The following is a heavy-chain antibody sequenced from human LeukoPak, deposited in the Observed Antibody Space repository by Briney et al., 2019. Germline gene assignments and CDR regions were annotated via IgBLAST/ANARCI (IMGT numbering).Heavy chain of an antibody. J-gene: IGHJ4*02. CDR1: GFTFDDYA. V-gene: IGHV3-9*01. D-gene: IGHD6-6*01. Sequence: PGGSLGLSCAASGFTFDDYAMHWVRQAPGKGLEWVSGISWNSGSIGYADSVKGRFTISRDNAKNSLYLQMNSLRAEDTALYYCARARRGYYFDYWGQGTLVTVSS. CDR3: ARARRGYYFDY. CDR2: ISWNSGSI.